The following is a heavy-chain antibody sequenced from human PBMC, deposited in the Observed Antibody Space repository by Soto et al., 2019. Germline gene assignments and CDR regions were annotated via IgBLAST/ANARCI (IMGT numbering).Heavy chain of an antibody. CDR2: ISAYNGNT. V-gene: IGHV1-18*01. CDR1: GYTFSSYG. J-gene: IGHJ6*03. CDR3: SRVGEDIVVVPAEPSYYYYYMDI. D-gene: IGHD2-2*01. Sequence: QVQLVQSGAEGKKPGASVKVSCKASGYTFSSYGISWVRQAPGQGLEWMGWISAYNGNTNYAQKLQGRVTMTTDTSTSTAYTELRSLRPDDTPVYYCSRVGEDIVVVPAEPSYYYYYMDIWGKGTTVTVSS.